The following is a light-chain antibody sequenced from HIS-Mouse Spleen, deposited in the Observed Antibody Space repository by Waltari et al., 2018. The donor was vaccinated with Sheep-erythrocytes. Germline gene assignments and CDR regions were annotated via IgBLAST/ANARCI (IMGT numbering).Light chain of an antibody. CDR3: SSYTSSSTWV. CDR2: DVS. V-gene: IGLV2-14*03. Sequence: QSALTQPASVSGSPGQSITISCTGTSSDGGGYNYVSWYQQHTGKAPKLMIYDVSNRPSGVSNRFSGSKSGNTASLTISGLQAEDEADYYCSSYTSSSTWVFGGGTKLTVL. J-gene: IGLJ3*02. CDR1: SSDGGGYNY.